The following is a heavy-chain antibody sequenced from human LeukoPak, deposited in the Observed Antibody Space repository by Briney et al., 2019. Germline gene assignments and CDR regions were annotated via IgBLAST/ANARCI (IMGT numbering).Heavy chain of an antibody. CDR1: GYSTSSGYY. V-gene: IGHV4-38-2*02. CDR2: IYHYGST. J-gene: IGHJ4*02. CDR3: ARIPSTVVTAAFDY. Sequence: SETLSLTCTVSGYSTSSGYYWAWIRQPAGKGLEWIGSIYHYGSTFYNPSLKSRVTISVDTSKNQFSLNLSSVTAADTAVYYCARIPSTVVTAAFDYWGQGTLVTVSS. D-gene: IGHD2-21*02.